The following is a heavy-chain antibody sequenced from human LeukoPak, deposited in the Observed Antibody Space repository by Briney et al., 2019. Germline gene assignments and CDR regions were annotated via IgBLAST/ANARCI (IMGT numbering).Heavy chain of an antibody. CDR2: IYSGGST. V-gene: IGHV3-66*01. D-gene: IGHD3-22*01. J-gene: IGHJ3*02. CDR3: ASPPPTYYYDSSGYLASGKNDAFDI. CDR1: GFTVSSNY. Sequence: GGSLRLSCAASGFTVSSNYMSWVRQAPGKGLEWVSVIYSGGSTYYADSVKGRFTISRDNSKNTLYLQMNSLRAEDTAVYYCASPPPTYYYDSSGYLASGKNDAFDIWGQGTMVTVSS.